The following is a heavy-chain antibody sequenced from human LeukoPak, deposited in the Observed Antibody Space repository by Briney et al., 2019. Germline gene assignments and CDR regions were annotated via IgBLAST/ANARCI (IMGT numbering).Heavy chain of an antibody. V-gene: IGHV4-34*01. J-gene: IGHJ4*02. CDR1: GGSISSYY. CDR2: INHSGST. D-gene: IGHD3-22*01. CDR3: ARGLLKYYDSSAHPGDY. Sequence: SETLSLTCTVSGGSISSYYWSWIRQPPGKGLEWIGEINHSGSTNYNPSLKSRVTISVDTSKNQFSLKLSSVTAADTAVYYCARGLLKYYDSSAHPGDYWGQGTLVTVSS.